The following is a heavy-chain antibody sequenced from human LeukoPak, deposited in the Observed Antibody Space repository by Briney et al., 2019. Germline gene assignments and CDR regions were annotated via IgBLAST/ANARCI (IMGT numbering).Heavy chain of an antibody. V-gene: IGHV4-59*01. CDR1: GGSTSSYY. Sequence: SETLSLTCTVSGGSTSSYYWSWIRQPPGKGLEWIGYIYYSGNTNYNPSLKSRLTISLDTSKNQFSLHLSSVTAADTALYYCARAPGGNPTTHYFDYWGQGTLVTVSS. J-gene: IGHJ4*02. D-gene: IGHD1-14*01. CDR3: ARAPGGNPTTHYFDY. CDR2: IYYSGNT.